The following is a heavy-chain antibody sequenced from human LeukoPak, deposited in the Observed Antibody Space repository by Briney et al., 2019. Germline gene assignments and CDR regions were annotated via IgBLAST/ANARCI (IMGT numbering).Heavy chain of an antibody. D-gene: IGHD2-15*01. J-gene: IGHJ4*02. CDR1: GGSITSSY. Sequence: SETLSLTCTVSGGSITSSYWSWIRQSPGKGLEWIGYIHYSGSTNYNPSLKSRVTISVDTSKNQFSLNLRSVTAADTAVYYCARRRGTTLYYFDYWGQGTLVTVSS. CDR2: IHYSGST. CDR3: ARRRGTTLYYFDY. V-gene: IGHV4-59*08.